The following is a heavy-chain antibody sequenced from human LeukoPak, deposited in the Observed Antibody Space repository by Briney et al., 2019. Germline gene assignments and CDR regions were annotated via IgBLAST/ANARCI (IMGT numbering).Heavy chain of an antibody. CDR2: INSDGSST. J-gene: IGHJ5*02. V-gene: IGHV3-74*01. CDR3: AGGANWLDP. CDR1: GSTFNGYW. Sequence: QPGGSLRLSCAASGSTFNGYWMHWVRQAPGKGLVWVSRINSDGSSTSYADSVKGRFTISRDNAKNTVFLQMNSLRAEDMAVYYCAGGANWLDPWGQGTLVTVSS.